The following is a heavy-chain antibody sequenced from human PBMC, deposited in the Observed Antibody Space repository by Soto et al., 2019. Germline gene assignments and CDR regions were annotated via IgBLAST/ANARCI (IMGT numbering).Heavy chain of an antibody. Sequence: GGSLRLSCAASGFTLRNYCMHWVRQAPGKGLEWVAVISNDGRNKYYADSVKGRFIISRDDSKNTLYLQMNSLRAEETAVYFCAKDYSTWCMDVWGQGTTVTVSS. J-gene: IGHJ6*02. CDR2: ISNDGRNK. V-gene: IGHV3-30*18. D-gene: IGHD6-13*01. CDR3: AKDYSTWCMDV. CDR1: GFTLRNYC.